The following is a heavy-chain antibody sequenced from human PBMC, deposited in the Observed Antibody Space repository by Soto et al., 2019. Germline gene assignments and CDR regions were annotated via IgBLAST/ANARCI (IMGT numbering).Heavy chain of an antibody. CDR2: ITSSSSVR. V-gene: IGHV3-48*02. D-gene: IGHD1-20*01. CDR1: GFTFSNYN. CDR3: ARNNFPDYYYGMDV. J-gene: IGHJ6*02. Sequence: PGGSLKLSCAASGFTFSNYNMPWVRQAPGKGLEWVSYITSSSSVRSYADSVKGRFTISRDDAKNSVYLQVNSLRDDDTAVYYCARNNFPDYYYGMDVWGQGTTVTV.